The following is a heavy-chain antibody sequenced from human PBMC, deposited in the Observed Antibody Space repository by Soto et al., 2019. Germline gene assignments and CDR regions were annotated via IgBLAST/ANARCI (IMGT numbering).Heavy chain of an antibody. V-gene: IGHV4-30-2*01. J-gene: IGHJ6*02. CDR1: GGSISTGGYS. Sequence: QLQLQESGSGLVKASQTLSLTCDVSGGSISTGGYSWNWIRQPPGKGLEWVGYIYHSGSTYDNPSLKSRFTMSVNRSKNQFSLNLTSVTAADTAVYFCARGHYRYAMDVWGQGTTVTVSS. CDR3: ARGHYRYAMDV. CDR2: IYHSGST.